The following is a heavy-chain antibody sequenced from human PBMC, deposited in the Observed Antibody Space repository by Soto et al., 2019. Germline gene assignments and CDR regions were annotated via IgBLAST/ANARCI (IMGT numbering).Heavy chain of an antibody. V-gene: IGHV4-4*02. CDR3: ARSPPSSYYGGSGTFDY. J-gene: IGHJ4*02. CDR2: AYHSGST. CDR1: GGFTSTNNW. D-gene: IGHD3-10*01. Sequence: QLQLQESGPGLVRPSGTLSPTCAVSGGFTSTNNWWSWFRQPPGKGLGWIGDAYHSGSTEYNPSLKSRVSISVDKSKNQISLKLTSATAADTAVYYCARSPPSSYYGGSGTFDYWGQGTLVTVSS.